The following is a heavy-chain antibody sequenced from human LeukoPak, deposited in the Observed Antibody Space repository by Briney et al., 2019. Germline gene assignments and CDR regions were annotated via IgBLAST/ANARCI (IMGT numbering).Heavy chain of an antibody. J-gene: IGHJ5*02. CDR2: TYYRSKWYN. CDR3: ARAGSSWFWGTLNWFDP. CDR1: GDSVSSNSAA. D-gene: IGHD6-13*01. Sequence: SQTLSLTCAISGDSVSSNSAAWNWIRQSPSRGLEWLGRTYYRSKWYNDYAVSVKSRITINPDTSKNQFSLQLNSVTPEDTAVYYCARAGSSWFWGTLNWFDPWGQGTLVTVSS. V-gene: IGHV6-1*01.